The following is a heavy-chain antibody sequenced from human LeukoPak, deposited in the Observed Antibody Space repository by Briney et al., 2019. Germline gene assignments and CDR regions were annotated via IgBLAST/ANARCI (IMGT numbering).Heavy chain of an antibody. J-gene: IGHJ4*02. D-gene: IGHD3-10*01. CDR1: GGSISNYY. CDR3: ARFGITVVRGGKYYFDY. V-gene: IGHV4-59*08. Sequence: SETLSLTCTVSGGSISNYYWSWIRQPPGKGLEWVGHIYYSGATKYNPSLKSRSTISVDTSKNQFSLMLDSVTAADTAVYYCARFGITVVRGGKYYFDYWGQGALVTVSS. CDR2: IYYSGAT.